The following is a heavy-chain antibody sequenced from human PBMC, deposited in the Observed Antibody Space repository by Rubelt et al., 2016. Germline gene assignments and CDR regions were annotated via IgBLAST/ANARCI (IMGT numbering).Heavy chain of an antibody. CDR3: ARAQRIRLLMVYAPTFDY. CDR2: INDGNVNT. CDR1: GYTFTSYA. D-gene: IGHD2-8*01. V-gene: IGHV1-3*01. J-gene: IGHJ4*02. Sequence: QVQLVQSGAEVKKPGASVKVSCKASGYTFTSYAMHWVRQAPGQRLEWMGWINDGNVNTKYSQKFQVRVTITGETAARTAYRELSSLRSEYTAVYYCARAQRIRLLMVYAPTFDYWGQGTLVTVSS.